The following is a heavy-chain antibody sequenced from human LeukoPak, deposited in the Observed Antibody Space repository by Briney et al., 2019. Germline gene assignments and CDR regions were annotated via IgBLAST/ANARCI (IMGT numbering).Heavy chain of an antibody. D-gene: IGHD2-2*01. Sequence: GESLKISCKAYGYKFSNYWIGWGRQMPGKGLEWMGFIYPGDSYPGDSETRYNPSFQGQVTISADKSISTAYLQWGSLKASDTAIYYCARHRFCTTARCYEGPSAQYNYYIDIWGKGNTVIASS. CDR3: ARHRFCTTARCYEGPSAQYNYYIDI. V-gene: IGHV5-51*01. CDR2: IYPGDSYPGDSET. CDR1: GYKFSNYW. J-gene: IGHJ6*03.